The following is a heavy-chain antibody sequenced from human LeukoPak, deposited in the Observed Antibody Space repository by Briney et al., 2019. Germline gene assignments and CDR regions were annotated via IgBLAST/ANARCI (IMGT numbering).Heavy chain of an antibody. D-gene: IGHD4-17*01. CDR3: AKDHGDYGDYVSWFDD. J-gene: IGHJ5*01. CDR2: ISGSGGRT. V-gene: IGHV3-23*01. CDR1: GFTFSVYA. Sequence: GRSLIPSSAASGFTFSVYAISWVRQAPGKGLEWVSVISGSGGRTVYADSVKGRFTISRDNSKNMLYLQMKSLRVDDTATYYCAKDHGDYGDYVSWFDDWGHGTLASVSS.